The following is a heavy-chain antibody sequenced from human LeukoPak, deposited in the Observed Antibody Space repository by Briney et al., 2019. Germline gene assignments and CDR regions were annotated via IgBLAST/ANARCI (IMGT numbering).Heavy chain of an antibody. J-gene: IGHJ4*02. CDR1: GFTFSSYA. CDR3: ASRSSSLIDY. V-gene: IGHV3-30*01. Sequence: GGSLRLSCAASGFTFSSYAMHWVRQAPGKGLGWVAVISHDGSNKYYADSVKGRFTISRDNSKNTLYLQMNSLRAEDTAVYYCASRSSSLIDYWGQGTLVTVSS. CDR2: ISHDGSNK. D-gene: IGHD6-6*01.